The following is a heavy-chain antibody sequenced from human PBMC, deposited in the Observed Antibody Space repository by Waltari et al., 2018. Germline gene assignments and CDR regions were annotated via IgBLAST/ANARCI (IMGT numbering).Heavy chain of an antibody. CDR1: GFTVSSNY. V-gene: IGHV3-53*01. D-gene: IGHD6-13*01. J-gene: IGHJ3*01. CDR2: IYSGGST. CDR3: ARRLIAAGEYSS. Sequence: EVQLVESGGGLIQPGGSLRLSCAASGFTVSSNYMSWVRQAPGKGLGGVSVIYSGGSTYYADSVKVRFTISRDNSKNTLYLQMNSLRAEDTAVYYCARRLIAAGEYSSWGQGTMVTVSS.